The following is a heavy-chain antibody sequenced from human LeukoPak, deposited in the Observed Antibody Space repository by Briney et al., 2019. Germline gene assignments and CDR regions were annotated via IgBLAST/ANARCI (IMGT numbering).Heavy chain of an antibody. J-gene: IGHJ6*03. CDR1: GFTFSSYA. CDR2: ISGSGGST. D-gene: IGHD3-10*01. Sequence: GGSLRLSCAASGFTFSSYAMSWVRQAPGKGLEWVSAISGSGGSTYYADSVKGRFTISRDNSKNTLYLQMNSLRAEDTAVYYCATGKRFGHYYMDVWGKGTTVTVSS. V-gene: IGHV3-23*01. CDR3: ATGKRFGHYYMDV.